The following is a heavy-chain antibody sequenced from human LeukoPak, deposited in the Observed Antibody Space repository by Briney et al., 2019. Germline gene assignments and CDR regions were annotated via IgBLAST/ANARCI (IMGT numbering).Heavy chain of an antibody. D-gene: IGHD2-2*01. CDR3: ARLGVVPGVARPRYFFDY. J-gene: IGHJ4*02. V-gene: IGHV5-51*01. Sequence: GESLKISCKGSGYIFSNDWIGWVRQMPGKGLEWMRIIYPGDSDTRYSPSFQGQVTISVDKSISTAYLQWSSLKPSDTAMYYCARLGVVPGVARPRYFFDYWGQGTLVTVSS. CDR1: GYIFSNDW. CDR2: IYPGDSDT.